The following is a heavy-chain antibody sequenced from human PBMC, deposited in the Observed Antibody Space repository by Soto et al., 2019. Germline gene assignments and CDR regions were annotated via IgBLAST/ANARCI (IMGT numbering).Heavy chain of an antibody. V-gene: IGHV1-69*02. CDR2: TIPILGIA. D-gene: IGHD6-6*01. CDR3: ASSGSSAYKDYYYYYMDV. Sequence: QVQLVQSGAEVKKPGSSVKVSCKASGGTFSSYTISWVRQAPGQGLEWMGRTIPILGIANYAQKFQGRVTITSDKSTGTAYMELSSLRSDDTAVYYCASSGSSAYKDYYYYYMDVWGKGTTVTVSS. CDR1: GGTFSSYT. J-gene: IGHJ6*03.